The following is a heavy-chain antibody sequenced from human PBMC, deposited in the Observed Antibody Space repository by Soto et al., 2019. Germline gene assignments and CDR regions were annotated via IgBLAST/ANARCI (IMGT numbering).Heavy chain of an antibody. CDR1: GFTFGTYA. V-gene: IGHV3-23*01. J-gene: IGHJ4*02. CDR3: TNSGGPTGGFDY. CDR2: ITTSDDT. Sequence: EVQLLESGGGLVQPGESLRLSCAASGFTFGTYAMGWVRQAPGKGLEWVSGITTSDDTYYADSVKGRFTISRDNSRNTLYLQINSLRVEDSALYYCTNSGGPTGGFDYWGQGILVTVPS. D-gene: IGHD3-10*01.